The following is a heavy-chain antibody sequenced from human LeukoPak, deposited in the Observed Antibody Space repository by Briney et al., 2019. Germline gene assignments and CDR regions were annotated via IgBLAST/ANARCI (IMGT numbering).Heavy chain of an antibody. D-gene: IGHD2-2*01. V-gene: IGHV1-2*02. Sequence: ASVKVSCKASGYTFTGYYMHWVRQAPGQGLEWMGWINPNSGDTNYAQKFQGGVTMTRDTSISTAYMELSRLRSDDTAVYYCARDWYQKAFDIWGQGTMVTVSS. CDR1: GYTFTGYY. J-gene: IGHJ3*02. CDR3: ARDWYQKAFDI. CDR2: INPNSGDT.